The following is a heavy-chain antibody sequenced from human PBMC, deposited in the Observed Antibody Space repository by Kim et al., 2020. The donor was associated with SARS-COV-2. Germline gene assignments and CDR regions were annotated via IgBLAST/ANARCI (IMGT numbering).Heavy chain of an antibody. Sequence: GESLKISCKGAGYSFTTYWITWVRQMPGKGLEWMGRIDPSDSWTNYSPSFQGHVNISIDKSISTAYLQWTSLQAADTAMYYCARHFPGVAAVFDPWGRGTLVTVSS. D-gene: IGHD6-13*01. V-gene: IGHV5-10-1*01. CDR2: IDPSDSWT. CDR3: ARHFPGVAAVFDP. CDR1: GYSFTTYW. J-gene: IGHJ5*02.